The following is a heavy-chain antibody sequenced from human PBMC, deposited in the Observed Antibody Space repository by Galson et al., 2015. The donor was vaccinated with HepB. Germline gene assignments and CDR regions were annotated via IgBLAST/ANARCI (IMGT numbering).Heavy chain of an antibody. CDR3: ARSMVAVAGLYYFDY. CDR2: IIPIFGIA. D-gene: IGHD6-19*01. CDR1: GGTFSSYA. Sequence: SVKVSCKASGGTFSSYAISWVRQAPGQGLEWMGGIIPIFGIANYAQKFQGRVTITADESTSTAYMELSSLRSEDTAVYYCARSMVAVAGLYYFDYWGQGTLVTVSS. V-gene: IGHV1-69*13. J-gene: IGHJ4*02.